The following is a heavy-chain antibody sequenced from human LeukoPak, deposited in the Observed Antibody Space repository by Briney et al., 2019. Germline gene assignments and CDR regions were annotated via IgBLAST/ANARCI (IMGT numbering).Heavy chain of an antibody. J-gene: IGHJ4*02. CDR1: GFTFSRYW. Sequence: GGSLRLSCAAAGFTFSRYWMRWVRQAPGKGLEWVAATSSSDPGTYHADSVRGRFTISRDNSKNTLYLQMNRLRVEDAAVYYCARAPVTSCRGAFCYPFDYWGQGTLVTVSS. CDR3: ARAPVTSCRGAFCYPFDY. D-gene: IGHD2-15*01. V-gene: IGHV3-23*01. CDR2: TSSSDPGT.